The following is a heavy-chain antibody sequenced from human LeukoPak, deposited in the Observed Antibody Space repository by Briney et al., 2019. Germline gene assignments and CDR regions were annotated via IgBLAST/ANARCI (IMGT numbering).Heavy chain of an antibody. D-gene: IGHD1-14*01. Sequence: GGSLRLSCAASGFTFSNAWMSWVRQAPGKGLEWVARIRADGTTDYAAPVKGRFTISRDDSMNTLSLQMDSLKTGDTAVYYCAADVPSPLAQIDYWGQGTPVTVSS. V-gene: IGHV3-15*01. CDR1: GFTFSNAW. CDR3: AADVPSPLAQIDY. CDR2: IRADGTT. J-gene: IGHJ4*02.